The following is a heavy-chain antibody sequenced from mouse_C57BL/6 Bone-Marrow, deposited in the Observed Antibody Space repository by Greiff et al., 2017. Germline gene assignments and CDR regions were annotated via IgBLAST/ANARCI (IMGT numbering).Heavy chain of an antibody. CDR3: ARPYGTLYYYAMDY. CDR1: GYTFTSYW. CDR2: IYPGSGST. Sequence: VQLMESGAELARPGASVKMSCKASGYTFTSYWITWVKQRPGQGLEWIGDIYPGSGSTNYNEKFKSKATLTVDTSSSTAYMQLSSLTSEDSEVYYCARPYGTLYYYAMDYWGQGTSVTVSS. V-gene: IGHV1-55*01. J-gene: IGHJ4*01. D-gene: IGHD1-1*01.